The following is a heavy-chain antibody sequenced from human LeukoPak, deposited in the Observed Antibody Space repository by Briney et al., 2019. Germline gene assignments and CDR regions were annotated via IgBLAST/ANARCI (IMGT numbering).Heavy chain of an antibody. CDR3: ARETIRVVVVAALDYFDY. CDR2: IYHSGST. J-gene: IGHJ4*02. Sequence: PSETLSLTCAVSGGSISSSNWWSWVRQPPGKGLEWIGEIYHSGSTNYNPSLKSRVTISVDTSKNQFSLKLSSVTAADTAVYYCARETIRVVVVAALDYFDYWGQGTLVTVSS. CDR1: GGSISSSNW. V-gene: IGHV4-4*02. D-gene: IGHD2-15*01.